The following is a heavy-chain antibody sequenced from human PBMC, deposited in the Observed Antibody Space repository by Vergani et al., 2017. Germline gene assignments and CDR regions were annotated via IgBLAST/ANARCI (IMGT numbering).Heavy chain of an antibody. D-gene: IGHD4-17*01. CDR3: ARENYGDPDY. CDR1: GFTFSSYG. J-gene: IGHJ4*02. V-gene: IGHV3-30*03. CDR2: ISYDGSNK. Sequence: VQLLESGGGVVQPGRSLRLSCAASGFTFSSYGMHWVRQAPGKGLEWVAVISYDGSNKYYADSVKGRFTISRDNSKNTLYLQMNSLRAEDTAVYYCARENYGDPDYWGQGTLVTVSS.